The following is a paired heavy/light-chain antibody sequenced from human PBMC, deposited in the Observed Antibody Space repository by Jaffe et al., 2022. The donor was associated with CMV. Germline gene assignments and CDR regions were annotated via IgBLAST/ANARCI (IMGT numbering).Light chain of an antibody. CDR1: QRVSSRY. Sequence: EIVLTQSPGTLSLSPGERGTLSCRASQRVSSRYLAWYQQKPGQAPRLLIYGASSRATGIPDRFSGSGSGTDFTLTISRLEPEDFAVYYCQQYGSSPYTFGQGTKLEIK. J-gene: IGKJ2*01. CDR2: GAS. V-gene: IGKV3-20*01. CDR3: QQYGSSPYT.
Heavy chain of an antibody. CDR3: ARGLREGGIVVVVAAIDDAFDI. D-gene: IGHD2-15*01. CDR2: INSDGSTT. CDR1: GFTFSSYW. V-gene: IGHV3-74*01. Sequence: EVQLVESGGGLVQPGGSLRLSCAASGFTFSSYWMHWVRQAPGKGLVWVSRINSDGSTTTYADSVKGRFTISRDNAKNTLYLQMNSLRAEDTAVYYCARGLREGGIVVVVAAIDDAFDIWGQGTMVTVSS. J-gene: IGHJ3*02.